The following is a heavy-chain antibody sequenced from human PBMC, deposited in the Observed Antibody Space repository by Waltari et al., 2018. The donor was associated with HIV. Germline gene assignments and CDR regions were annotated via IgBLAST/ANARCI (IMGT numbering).Heavy chain of an antibody. CDR2: ISGDGSKE. D-gene: IGHD3-3*01. CDR3: ARDPSNDFWSASSKWFDP. CDR1: GFTFSAYA. Sequence: QVHLVESGGGVVQPERSLRLSCAASGFTFSAYAMHWVRQPPDKGLEWVAVISGDGSKEFYADSVKGRFSISRDNSKSTSYLQLNSLRLEDTAMYYCARDPSNDFWSASSKWFDPWGQGALVTVSS. J-gene: IGHJ5*02. V-gene: IGHV3-30-3*01.